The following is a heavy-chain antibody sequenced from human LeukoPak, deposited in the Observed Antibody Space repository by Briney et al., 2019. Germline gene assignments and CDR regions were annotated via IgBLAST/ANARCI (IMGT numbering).Heavy chain of an antibody. J-gene: IGHJ4*02. V-gene: IGHV5-10-1*01. CDR1: AYSFTSYW. D-gene: IGHD5-24*01. CDR2: IDPSDSYT. CDR3: ASLEMATDY. Sequence: GESLKISCKGSAYSFTSYWTGWVRQMPGKGLEWMGRIDPSDSYTNYSPSFQGRVTISADKSISTAYLQWASLKASDTAMYYCASLEMATDYWGQGTLVTVSS.